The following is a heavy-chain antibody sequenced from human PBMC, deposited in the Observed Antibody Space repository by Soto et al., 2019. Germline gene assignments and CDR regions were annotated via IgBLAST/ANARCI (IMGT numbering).Heavy chain of an antibody. V-gene: IGHV3-30*18. CDR3: AKELNTSHYYSYYGMDV. Sequence: QVQLVESGGGVVQPGRSLRLSCAASGFTFSSYGMHWVRQAPGKGLEWVAVISYDGSNKYYADSVKGRFTISRDNSKNKLYLQMNSLRAEDTAVYSCAKELNTSHYYSYYGMDVWGQGTTVTVSS. CDR2: ISYDGSNK. J-gene: IGHJ6*02. CDR1: GFTFSSYG.